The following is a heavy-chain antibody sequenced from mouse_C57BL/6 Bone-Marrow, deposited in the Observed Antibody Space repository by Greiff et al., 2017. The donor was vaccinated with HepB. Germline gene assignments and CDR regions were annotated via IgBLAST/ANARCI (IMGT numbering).Heavy chain of an antibody. CDR1: GFTFTDYY. V-gene: IGHV7-3*01. D-gene: IGHD2-4*01. CDR2: IRNKANGYTS. J-gene: IGHJ3*01. Sequence: EVKLMESGGGLVQPGGSLSLSCAASGFTFTDYYMSWVRQPPGKALEWLGFIRNKANGYTSEYSASVKGRCTISRDNSQSILYLQMNAVRAEDSATYYCARFDYGFAYWGQGTRVTVSA. CDR3: ARFDYGFAY.